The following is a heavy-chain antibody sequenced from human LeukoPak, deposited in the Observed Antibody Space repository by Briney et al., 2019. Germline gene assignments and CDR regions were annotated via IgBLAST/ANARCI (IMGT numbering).Heavy chain of an antibody. CDR3: GRERCRYSSSWYLPRIYYFAC. Sequence: PSQTLSLTRAVYGGSFRGYSWGGIPHPPGKGLEWSGEIYHSGSTHYKPSLKSRVTISVDTSKHQFYLKLSSVTAADTAVYYCGRERCRYSSSWYLPRIYYFACWGQGTLVTVSS. D-gene: IGHD6-13*01. CDR1: GGSFRGYS. CDR2: IYHSGST. V-gene: IGHV4-34*01. J-gene: IGHJ4*02.